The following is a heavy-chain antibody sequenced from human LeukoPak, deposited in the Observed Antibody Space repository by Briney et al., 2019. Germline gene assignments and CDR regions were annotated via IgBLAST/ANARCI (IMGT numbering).Heavy chain of an antibody. Sequence: PGGSLRLSCAASGFTFRRYSMTWVRQAPGKGLEWVSTISSGSDYIYYADSVRGRFTISRDNFRNSVFLEVNSLRAEDTAIYYCARDLSLAMPGGFDYWGQGILVTVSS. CDR2: ISSGSDYI. J-gene: IGHJ4*02. V-gene: IGHV3-21*01. CDR1: GFTFRRYS. CDR3: ARDLSLAMPGGFDY. D-gene: IGHD1-26*01.